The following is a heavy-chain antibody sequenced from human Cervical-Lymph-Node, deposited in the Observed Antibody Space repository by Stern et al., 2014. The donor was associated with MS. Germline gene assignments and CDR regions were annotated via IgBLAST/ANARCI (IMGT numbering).Heavy chain of an antibody. V-gene: IGHV1-18*01. Sequence: VPLVASGAEVKKPGASVKVSCQASGYTFTSYGISWVRQAPGNGLAWMGLISSYNANTNDAQKLQARVTITSDTSTSTAYMELRSLRSDDTAVYYCARGLLGSENAFDIWGQGTMVTVSS. J-gene: IGHJ3*02. CDR2: ISSYNANT. D-gene: IGHD2-15*01. CDR3: ARGLLGSENAFDI. CDR1: GYTFTSYG.